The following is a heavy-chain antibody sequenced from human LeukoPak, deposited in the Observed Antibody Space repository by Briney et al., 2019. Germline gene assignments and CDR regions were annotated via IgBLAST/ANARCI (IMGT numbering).Heavy chain of an antibody. CDR3: ARVARRHGSGSYQYYFDY. CDR2: IIPIFGTA. V-gene: IGHV1-69*13. D-gene: IGHD3-10*01. J-gene: IGHJ4*02. CDR1: GGTFSSYA. Sequence: ASVKVSCKASGGTFSSYAISWVRQAPGQGLEWMGGIIPIFGTANYAQKFQGRVTITADESTSTAYMELSSLRSEDTAVYYCARVARRHGSGSYQYYFDYWGQGTLVTVSS.